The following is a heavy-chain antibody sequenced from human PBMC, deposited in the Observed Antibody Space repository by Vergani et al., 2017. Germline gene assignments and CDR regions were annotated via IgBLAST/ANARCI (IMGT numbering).Heavy chain of an antibody. J-gene: IGHJ6*02. D-gene: IGHD1/OR15-1a*01. CDR1: GFTFSGSA. CDR3: TTTPRNMGNYYYYYGMDV. V-gene: IGHV3-73*01. Sequence: EVQLVESGGGLVQPGGSLKLSCAASGFTFSGSAMHWVRQASGKGLEWVGRIRSKANSYATAYAASVKGRFTISRDDSKNTAYLQMNSLKTEDTAVYYCTTTPRNMGNYYYYYGMDVWGQGTTVTVSS. CDR2: IRSKANSYAT.